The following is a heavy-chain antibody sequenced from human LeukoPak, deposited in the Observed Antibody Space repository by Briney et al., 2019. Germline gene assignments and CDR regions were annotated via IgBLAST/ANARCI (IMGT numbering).Heavy chain of an antibody. V-gene: IGHV1-8*01. J-gene: IGHJ4*02. CDR1: GYTFTSYD. Sequence: ASVKVSCKASGYTFTSYDINWVRQATGQGLEWMGWMNPNSGNTGYAQKFQGRVTMTRNTSISTAYMELSSLRSEDTAVYYCARGRGSWGLLLRSYYFDYWGQGTLVTVSS. CDR2: MNPNSGNT. CDR3: ARGRGSWGLLLRSYYFDY. D-gene: IGHD3-22*01.